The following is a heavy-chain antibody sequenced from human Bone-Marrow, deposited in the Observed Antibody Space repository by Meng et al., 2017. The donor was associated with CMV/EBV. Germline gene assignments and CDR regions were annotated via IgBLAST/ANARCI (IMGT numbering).Heavy chain of an antibody. Sequence: QVQLVQSGAEVKRPGSSVKVSCKASGGNFKSYSVTWVRQAPGQGPEWMGVINPNAGSTSYAKEFQSRLTMTRGTSTNTVYMELSSLRSEDTAVYYCATRTGLWGQGTLVTVSS. V-gene: IGHV1-46*02. CDR1: GGNFKSYS. J-gene: IGHJ4*02. D-gene: IGHD3/OR15-3a*01. CDR3: ATRTGL. CDR2: INPNAGST.